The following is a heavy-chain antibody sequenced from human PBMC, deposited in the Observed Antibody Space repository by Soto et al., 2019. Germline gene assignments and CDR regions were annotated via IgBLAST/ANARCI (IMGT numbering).Heavy chain of an antibody. D-gene: IGHD3-9*01. Sequence: SETLSPTCTVSGGSTGGRYWAWIGHPPGRGLEWIGYVYYSGSSTSNPSLKSRVTMSADTSKNQLSLKVRSVTAADTAVYYCARVGERWQYFDWFYYFDSWGQGALVTVS. V-gene: IGHV4-59*11. CDR2: VYYSGSS. CDR1: GGSTGGRY. CDR3: ARVGERWQYFDWFYYFDS. J-gene: IGHJ4*02.